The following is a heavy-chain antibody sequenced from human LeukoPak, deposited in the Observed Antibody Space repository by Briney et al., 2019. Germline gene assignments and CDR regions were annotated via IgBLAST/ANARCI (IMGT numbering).Heavy chain of an antibody. J-gene: IGHJ4*02. CDR3: AGDILREDY. V-gene: IGHV3-72*01. D-gene: IGHD4-17*01. CDR1: GFTFSDHF. Sequence: GGSLRLSCAVSGFTFSDHFLDWVRQAPGKGLEWVGRSRNKAKSYTTEYAASVKGRFTISRDDSKNSLYLQMNSLRAEDTAVYYCAGDILREDYWGQGTLVTVSS. CDR2: SRNKAKSYTT.